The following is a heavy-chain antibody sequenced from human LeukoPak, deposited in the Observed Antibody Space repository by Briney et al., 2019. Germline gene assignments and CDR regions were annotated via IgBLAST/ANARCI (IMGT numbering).Heavy chain of an antibody. CDR1: GFTFDDYG. CDR2: INWNGGST. J-gene: IGHJ6*03. CDR3: ARFRDGYYYYYYMDV. V-gene: IGHV3-20*04. Sequence: GGSLRLSCAASGFTFDDYGMSWVRQAPGKGLEWVSGINWNGGSTGYADSVKGRFTISRDNARNSLYLQMNSLRAEDTALYYCARFRDGYYYYYYMDVWGKGTTVTVSS.